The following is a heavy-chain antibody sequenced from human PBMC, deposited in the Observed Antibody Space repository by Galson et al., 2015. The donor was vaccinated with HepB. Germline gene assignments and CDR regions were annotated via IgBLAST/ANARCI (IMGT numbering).Heavy chain of an antibody. V-gene: IGHV1-18*04. Sequence: SVKVSCKASGYTFTSYYITWVRQAPGQGLEWMGWISGYNGDTNYAQKFQGRVTLTRDTSTSTAYLDLRSLRSDDTATYYCARDRDYRFDYWGQGTLVTVSS. D-gene: IGHD3-16*02. J-gene: IGHJ4*02. CDR1: GYTFTSYY. CDR3: ARDRDYRFDY. CDR2: ISGYNGDT.